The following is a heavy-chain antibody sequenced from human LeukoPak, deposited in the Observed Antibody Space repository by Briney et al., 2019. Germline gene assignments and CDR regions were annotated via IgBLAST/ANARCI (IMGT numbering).Heavy chain of an antibody. J-gene: IGHJ4*02. Sequence: GRSLRLSCAASGFTFSSYGMHWVRQAPGKGLEWVAVIWYDGSNKYYADSVKGRFTISRDNSKNTLYLQMNSLRAEDTAVYYCAKSMVRGVRGFDYWGQGTLATVSS. CDR2: IWYDGSNK. CDR1: GFTFSSYG. D-gene: IGHD3-10*01. CDR3: AKSMVRGVRGFDY. V-gene: IGHV3-33*06.